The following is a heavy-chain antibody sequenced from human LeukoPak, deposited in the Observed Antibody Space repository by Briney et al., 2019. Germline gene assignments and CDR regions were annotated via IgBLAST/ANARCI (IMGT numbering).Heavy chain of an antibody. CDR1: GYSFTNYW. CDR2: IYPGDSDT. CDR3: ARTVAGTRGWFDP. D-gene: IGHD6-19*01. J-gene: IGHJ5*02. Sequence: GESLKISCKGSGYSFTNYWIGWVRQMPGKGLEWMGIIYPGDSDTRYSPSFQGQVTISADKSISIAYLQWSSLKASDTAMYYCARTVAGTRGWFDPWGQGTLVTVSS. V-gene: IGHV5-51*01.